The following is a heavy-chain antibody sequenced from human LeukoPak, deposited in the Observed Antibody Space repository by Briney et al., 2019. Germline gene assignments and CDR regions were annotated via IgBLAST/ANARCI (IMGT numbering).Heavy chain of an antibody. J-gene: IGHJ4*02. CDR1: GFTVSSNY. CDR3: ARAYYDILTGYYHFDY. Sequence: PGGSLRLSCAASGFTVSSNYMSWVRQAPGKGLEWVSVIYSGGSTYYADSVKGRFTISRDNSKNTLYLQMNSLRAEDTAVYYCARAYYDILTGYYHFDYWGQGTLVTVPS. D-gene: IGHD3-9*01. CDR2: IYSGGST. V-gene: IGHV3-53*01.